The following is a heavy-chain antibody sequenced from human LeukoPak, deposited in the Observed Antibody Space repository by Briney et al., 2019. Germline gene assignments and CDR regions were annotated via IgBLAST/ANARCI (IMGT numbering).Heavy chain of an antibody. D-gene: IGHD6-13*01. CDR2: INPSGGST. J-gene: IGHJ4*02. Sequence: ASVKVSCKASGYTFTSNYMHWVRQAPGQGLEWMGIINPSGGSTSYAQKFQGRVTMTRDMSTSTVYMELSSLRSEDTAVYYCAKGAAPSNFDFWGQGTLVTVSS. CDR1: GYTFTSNY. CDR3: AKGAAPSNFDF. V-gene: IGHV1-46*01.